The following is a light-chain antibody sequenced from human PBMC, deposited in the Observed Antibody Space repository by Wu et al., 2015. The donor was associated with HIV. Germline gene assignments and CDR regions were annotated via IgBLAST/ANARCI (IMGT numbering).Light chain of an antibody. Sequence: EIVMTQSPATLSVSPGARVTLSCRASQSINSNLAWYQQKPGQAPRLLIYGASTRATGIPARFSGSGSGTEFTLTITSLQSEDLAVYSCQQYNNWPPRTFGQGTKVEIK. CDR2: GAS. V-gene: IGKV3-15*01. CDR3: QQYNNWPPRT. J-gene: IGKJ1*01. CDR1: QSINSN.